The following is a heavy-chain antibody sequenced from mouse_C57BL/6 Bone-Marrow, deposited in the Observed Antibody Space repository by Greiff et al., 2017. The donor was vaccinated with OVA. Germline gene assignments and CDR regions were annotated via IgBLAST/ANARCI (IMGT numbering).Heavy chain of an antibody. CDR3: APYGPFMDY. CDR1: GYAFTNYL. D-gene: IGHD1-1*01. J-gene: IGHJ4*01. Sequence: QVQLQQSGAELVRPGTSVKVSCKASGYAFTNYLIEWVKQRPGQGLEWIGVINPGSGGTNYNEKFKGKATLTADKSSSTAYMQLSSLTSEDSAVYFCAPYGPFMDYWGQGTPVTVSS. V-gene: IGHV1-54*01. CDR2: INPGSGGT.